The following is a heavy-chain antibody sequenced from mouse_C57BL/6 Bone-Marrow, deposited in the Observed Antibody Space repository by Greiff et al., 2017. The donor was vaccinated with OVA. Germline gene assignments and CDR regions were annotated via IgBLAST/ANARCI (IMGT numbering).Heavy chain of an antibody. Sequence: QVHVKQSGAELARPGASVKMSCKASGYTFTSYTMHWVKQRPGQGLEWIGYINPSSGYTKYNQKFKDKATLTADKSSSTAYMQLSSLTSEDSAVYYCARENLWFAYWGQGTLVTVSA. CDR1: GYTFTSYT. CDR2: INPSSGYT. J-gene: IGHJ3*01. V-gene: IGHV1-4*01. CDR3: ARENLWFAY.